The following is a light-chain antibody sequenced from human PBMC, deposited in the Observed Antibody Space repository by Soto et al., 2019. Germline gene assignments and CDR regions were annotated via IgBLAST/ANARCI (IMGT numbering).Light chain of an antibody. J-gene: IGLJ1*01. V-gene: IGLV1-40*01. CDR1: SSNIGAGYD. CDR3: HSYDSSLSGYV. CDR2: GNN. Sequence: QLVLTQPPSVSGAPGQRVTIPCTGSSSNIGAGYDVHWYQQLPGTAPKLLIYGNNNRPSGVPDRFSGSTSGTSASLAITGLQAEDEADYYCHSYDSSLSGYVFGTGTKVTVL.